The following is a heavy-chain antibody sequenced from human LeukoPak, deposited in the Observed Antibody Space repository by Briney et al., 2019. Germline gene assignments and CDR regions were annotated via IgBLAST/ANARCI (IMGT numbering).Heavy chain of an antibody. CDR1: GASITSCY. CDR2: LYTTGTT. J-gene: IGHJ3*02. Sequence: SETLSLTCAVSGASITSCYCSGVRQSAAQGLEWIGRLYTTGTTNYNPSLKSRVTMSGDSSKNQLSLTLTSVTAADTAVYYCVRDGANWEEPNDAFDTWGQGTLVTVSS. D-gene: IGHD1-1*01. CDR3: VRDGANWEEPNDAFDT. V-gene: IGHV4-4*07.